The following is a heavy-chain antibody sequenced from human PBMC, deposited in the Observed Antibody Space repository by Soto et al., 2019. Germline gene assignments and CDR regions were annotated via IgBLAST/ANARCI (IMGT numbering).Heavy chain of an antibody. CDR2: INQDGGVT. D-gene: IGHD6-19*01. CDR1: WFTFISSF. V-gene: IGHV3-7*03. CDR3: ARYYRGSGRYFFDY. J-gene: IGHJ4*02. Sequence: VGSLRLSCVASWFTFISSFMGWIRQAPGKGLEWVANINQDGGVTYYVDSVEGRSTISRDNTKDSLYLQMNSLRGEDTAIYYCARYYRGSGRYFFDYWGQGTPVTVSS.